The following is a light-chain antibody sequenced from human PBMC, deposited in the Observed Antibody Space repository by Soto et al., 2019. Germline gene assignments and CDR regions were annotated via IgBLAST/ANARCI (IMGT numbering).Light chain of an antibody. CDR3: QQYDNNWT. CDR1: QSISDY. Sequence: DIQMTQSPSTLSASVGDRVTLTCRASQSISDYLAWYQQKPGKAPRLLIYRASTLQGGVPSRFSGSGSGTEFTLTISSLQPDDRATYYCQQYDNNWTFGQGTKVEIK. J-gene: IGKJ1*01. CDR2: RAS. V-gene: IGKV1-5*03.